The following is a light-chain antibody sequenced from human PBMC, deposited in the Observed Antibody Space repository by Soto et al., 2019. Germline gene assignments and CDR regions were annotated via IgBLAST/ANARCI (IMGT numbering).Light chain of an antibody. CDR1: SGSIASND. CDR3: QSYDSSTVV. CDR2: ENN. J-gene: IGLJ2*01. V-gene: IGLV6-57*04. Sequence: NFMLTQPHSVSESPGKTVTISCTRRSGSIASNDVQWYQQRPGSAPTTVIYENNQRPPGVPDRFSGSTKGSSNSASLTISGLETEDEADYYCQSYDSSTVVFGGGTKLTVL.